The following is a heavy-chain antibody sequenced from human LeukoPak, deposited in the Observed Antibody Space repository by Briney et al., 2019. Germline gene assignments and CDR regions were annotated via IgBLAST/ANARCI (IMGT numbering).Heavy chain of an antibody. D-gene: IGHD3-16*02. V-gene: IGHV1-2*02. CDR3: ARLTFGGVIVRDY. J-gene: IGHJ4*02. CDR1: GYTFTGYY. CDR2: INPNSGGT. Sequence: ASVKVSCKASGYTFTGYYMHWVRQAPGQGLEWMGWINPNSGGTNYAQKFQGRVTMTRDASISTAYMELSGLRSDDTAVYYCARLTFGGVIVRDYWGQGTLVTVSS.